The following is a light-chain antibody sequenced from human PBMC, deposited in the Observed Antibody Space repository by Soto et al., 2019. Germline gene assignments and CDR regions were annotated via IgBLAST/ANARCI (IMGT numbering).Light chain of an antibody. CDR3: HQYNSYTWT. V-gene: IGKV1-5*01. J-gene: IGKJ1*01. Sequence: DIQMTQSPPTLSASVGDRFTITCRASQSLSSWLAWYQQKPGKAPQLLIYDASSLESGVPSRFSGSGSGTEFTLTISSLQPDDFATYYCHQYNSYTWTFGQGTTGDIK. CDR2: DAS. CDR1: QSLSSW.